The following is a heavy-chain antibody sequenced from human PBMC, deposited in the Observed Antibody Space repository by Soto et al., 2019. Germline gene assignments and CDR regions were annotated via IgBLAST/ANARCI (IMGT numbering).Heavy chain of an antibody. CDR3: ASESKIEQQLGN. V-gene: IGHV4-4*07. CDR1: GGSISSYY. D-gene: IGHD6-13*01. CDR2: IYTSGST. J-gene: IGHJ4*02. Sequence: SETLSLTCTVSGGSISSYYWSWIRQPAGKGLGWIGRIYTSGSTNYNPSLKSRVTMSVDTSKNQFSLKLSSVTAADTAVYYCASESKIEQQLGNWGQGTLVTVSS.